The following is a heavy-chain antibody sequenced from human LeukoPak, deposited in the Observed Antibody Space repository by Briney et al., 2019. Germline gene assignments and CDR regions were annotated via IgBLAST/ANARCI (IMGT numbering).Heavy chain of an antibody. D-gene: IGHD3-10*01. J-gene: IGHJ4*02. CDR2: IYTSGST. CDR3: ARGIGSGGVWFDY. Sequence: PSETLSLTCTVSGGSISSGSYYWNWIRQPAGRGLEWIGRIYTSGSTNYNPSLKSRVTMSVDKSKNQFSLKLSSVTAADTAVYYCARGIGSGGVWFDYWGQGTLVTVSS. CDR1: GGSISSGSYY. V-gene: IGHV4-61*02.